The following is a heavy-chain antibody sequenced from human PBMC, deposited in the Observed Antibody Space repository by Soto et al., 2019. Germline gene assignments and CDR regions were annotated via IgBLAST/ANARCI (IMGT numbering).Heavy chain of an antibody. CDR1: GYTFRSYI. V-gene: IGHV1-18*01. CDR2: INVYNGNK. J-gene: IGHJ5*02. Sequence: QVPMVQSVAEVKKHGASVKVSCKTSGYTFRSYIIRWVRQAPGQGLEWMGWINVYNGNKKYAHNLQGRVTMTTDTSTSTAYMELRSLRSAATAGHYCARDLAVGWFDPWGQGTLVTFAS. CDR3: ARDLAVGWFDP. D-gene: IGHD2-2*01.